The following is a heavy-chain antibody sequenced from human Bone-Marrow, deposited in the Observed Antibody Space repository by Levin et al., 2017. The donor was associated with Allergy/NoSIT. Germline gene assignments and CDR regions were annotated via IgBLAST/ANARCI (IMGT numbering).Heavy chain of an antibody. V-gene: IGHV4-39*01. D-gene: IGHD2-15*01. CDR2: ISYSGSA. Sequence: SETLSLTCTVSGGSVSSSNHYWGWVRQSPGKGLEWIGTISYSGSAYDNPSLKSRVTISVDTSKNQFSLRLNSMTAADTAVYYCARQVENGAGIVLDWFDPWGQGTLVTVSS. CDR1: GGSVSSSNHY. J-gene: IGHJ5*02. CDR3: ARQVENGAGIVLDWFDP.